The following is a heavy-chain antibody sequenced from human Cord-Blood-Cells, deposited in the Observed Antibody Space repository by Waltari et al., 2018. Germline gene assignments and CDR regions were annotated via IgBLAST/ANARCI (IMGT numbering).Heavy chain of an antibody. CDR3: ARGSGDFRDLWSGYYYYYGMDV. J-gene: IGHJ6*02. CDR1: GYTFTSYD. D-gene: IGHD3-3*01. V-gene: IGHV1-8*01. CDR2: MSPNSGNT. Sequence: QVQLVQSGAEVQKPGASVKVSCQASGYTFTSYDINWGRQATAQRLEGLGGMSPNSGNTGYAQKFQGRVTMNRNTSISTAYMELSSLRSEDTAVYYCARGSGDFRDLWSGYYYYYGMDVWGQGTTVTVSS.